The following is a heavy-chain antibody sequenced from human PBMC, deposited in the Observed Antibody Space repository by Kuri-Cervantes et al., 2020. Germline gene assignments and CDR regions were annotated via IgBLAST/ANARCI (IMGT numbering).Heavy chain of an antibody. J-gene: IGHJ4*02. CDR3: AKLTRFAEEPFDY. CDR1: GFTFSSYW. CDR2: ISGSGGNT. D-gene: IGHD4-23*01. V-gene: IGHV3-23*01. Sequence: GESLKISCAASGFTFSSYWMHWVRQAPGKGLEWASAISGSGGNTYYADSVKGRFTISRDNSKNTLYLQMNSLRAEDTAVYYCAKLTRFAEEPFDYWGQGTLVTVSS.